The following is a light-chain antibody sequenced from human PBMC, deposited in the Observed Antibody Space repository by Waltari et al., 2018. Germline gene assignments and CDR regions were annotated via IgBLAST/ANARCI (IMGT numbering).Light chain of an antibody. CDR3: SSYTTTTTL. J-gene: IGLJ2*01. CDR1: SSDIGGY. V-gene: IGLV2-14*03. CDR2: DVN. Sequence: QSDLTHPASVSGSPGQSITISCTGTSSDIGGYVAWYQQHPGKAPKLMIYDVNKRPSWISNRFSGSKSGNTASLSISGLQTEDEASYYCSSYTTTTTLFGGGTKLTVL.